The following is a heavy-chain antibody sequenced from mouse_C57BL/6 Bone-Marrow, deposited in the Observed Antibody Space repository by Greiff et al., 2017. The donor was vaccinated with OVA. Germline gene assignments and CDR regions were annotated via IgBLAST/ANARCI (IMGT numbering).Heavy chain of an antibody. V-gene: IGHV5-17*01. CDR1: GFTFSDYG. J-gene: IGHJ2*01. CDR2: ISSGSSTI. Sequence: DVKLVESGGGLVKPGGSLKLSCAASGFTFSDYGMHWVRQAPEKGLEWVAYISSGSSTIYYADTVKGRFTISRDNAKNTLFLQMTSLRSEDTAMYYCARERNYEIDYWGQGTTLTVSS. D-gene: IGHD1-1*01. CDR3: ARERNYEIDY.